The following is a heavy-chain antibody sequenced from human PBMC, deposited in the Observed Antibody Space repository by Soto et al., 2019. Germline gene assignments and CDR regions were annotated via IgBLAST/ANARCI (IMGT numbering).Heavy chain of an antibody. CDR2: ISSSGSTI. CDR3: ASKVAGHYYYYYGMDV. Sequence: GGSLRLSCAASGFTFSDYYMSWIRQAPGKGLEWVSYISSSGSTIYYADSVKGRFTISRDNAKNSLYLQMNSLRAEDTAVYYCASKVAGHYYYYYGMDVWGQGTTVTVSS. CDR1: GFTFSDYY. V-gene: IGHV3-11*01. J-gene: IGHJ6*02. D-gene: IGHD6-19*01.